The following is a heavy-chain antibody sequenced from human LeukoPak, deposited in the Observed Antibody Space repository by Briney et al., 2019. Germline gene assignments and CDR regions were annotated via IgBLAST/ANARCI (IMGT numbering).Heavy chain of an antibody. Sequence: PGRSLRLSCTASGFTFGDYAMSWVRQAPGKGLEWVGFIRSKAYGGTTEYAASVKGRFTISRDDSKSIAYLQMNSLKTEDTAVYYCTRVVDYYDSSGYYYPYYYYYGMDVRGQGTTVTIS. CDR2: IRSKAYGGTT. CDR1: GFTFGDYA. V-gene: IGHV3-49*04. D-gene: IGHD3-22*01. CDR3: TRVVDYYDSSGYYYPYYYYYGMDV. J-gene: IGHJ6*02.